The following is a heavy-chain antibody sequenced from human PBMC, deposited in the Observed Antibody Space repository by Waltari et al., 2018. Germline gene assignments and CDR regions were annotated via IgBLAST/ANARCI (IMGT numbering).Heavy chain of an antibody. Sequence: QVQLVQSGAEVKKPGASVKVSCKASGYTFTGYYMHWVRQAPGQGLGWMGWINPNSGGKNYAQKFQGRVTMTRDMSISTAYMELSRLRSDDTAVYYCARDTDYYDSSGLLWGRGTLVTVSS. CDR2: INPNSGGK. CDR3: ARDTDYYDSSGLL. J-gene: IGHJ2*01. D-gene: IGHD3-22*01. V-gene: IGHV1-2*02. CDR1: GYTFTGYY.